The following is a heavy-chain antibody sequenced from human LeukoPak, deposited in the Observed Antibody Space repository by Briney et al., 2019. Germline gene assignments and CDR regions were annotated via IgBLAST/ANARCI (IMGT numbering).Heavy chain of an antibody. V-gene: IGHV1-69*05. CDR2: IIPIFGTA. D-gene: IGHD2-2*01. Sequence: SVKVSCKASGGTFSSYAISWVRQAPGQGLEWMGGIIPIFGTANYAQKFQGRVTITTDESTSTAYMELSSLRSEDTAVYYCARYIDIVVVPAAMPGFDPWGQGTLVTVSS. CDR1: GGTFSSYA. J-gene: IGHJ5*02. CDR3: ARYIDIVVVPAAMPGFDP.